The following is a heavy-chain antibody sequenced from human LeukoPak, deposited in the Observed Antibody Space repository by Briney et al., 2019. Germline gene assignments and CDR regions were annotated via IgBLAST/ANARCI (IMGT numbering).Heavy chain of an antibody. CDR2: ISGYNGNT. CDR1: GSTFTNHG. V-gene: IGHV1-18*01. D-gene: IGHD1-1*01. J-gene: IGHJ4*02. Sequence: GASVKVSCKASGSTFTNHGFTWVRQAPGQGLQWMGWISGYNGNTKYAENLQGRVTMTTDTPTSTAYMELRSLRSDDTAVYYCARGGKSPHDSLGYWGQGTLVTVSS. CDR3: ARGGKSPHDSLGY.